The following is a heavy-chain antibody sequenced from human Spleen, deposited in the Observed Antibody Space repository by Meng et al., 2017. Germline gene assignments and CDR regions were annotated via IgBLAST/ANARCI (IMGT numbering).Heavy chain of an antibody. CDR1: GYTFTTYA. D-gene: IGHD6-13*01. CDR2: INTNTGNP. CDR3: ARDHGMIAAAGWGFDP. V-gene: IGHV7-4-1*02. Sequence: ASVKVSCKASGYTFTTYAMNWVRQAPGQGLEWMGWINTNTGNPTYAQGFTGRFVFSLDTSVSTAYLQISSLKAEDTAVYYCARDHGMIAAAGWGFDPWGQGTLVTVSS. J-gene: IGHJ5*02.